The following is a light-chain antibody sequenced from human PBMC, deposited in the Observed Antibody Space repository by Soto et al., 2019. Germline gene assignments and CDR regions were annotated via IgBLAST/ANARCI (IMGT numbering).Light chain of an antibody. CDR3: QQYNNWPPT. V-gene: IGKV3-15*01. CDR2: GAS. J-gene: IGKJ1*01. Sequence: LTQSPGTRSLSPGERPTLSCRASQSVTTQLAWYQQKPGQAPRPLIHGASTRATGIPVRFSGSGSGTEFTLTISSLQSEDFVVYYCQQYNNWPPTFGQGTKVDIK. CDR1: QSVTTQ.